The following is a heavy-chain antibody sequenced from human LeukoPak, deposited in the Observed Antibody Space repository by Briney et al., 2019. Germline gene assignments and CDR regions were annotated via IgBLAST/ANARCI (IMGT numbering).Heavy chain of an antibody. CDR2: IYSSGNI. CDR3: ARESRDYVGSRYYMDV. D-gene: IGHD3-16*01. CDR1: GGFVSGYF. J-gene: IGHJ6*03. Sequence: SETLSLTCTVSGGFVSGYFWSYIRQAAGKGLEWIGRIYSSGNIDYNPSLRRRVTMSVDTPKNQFSLVLTSVTAADTAVYYCARESRDYVGSRYYMDVWGKGTTVTVSS. V-gene: IGHV4-4*07.